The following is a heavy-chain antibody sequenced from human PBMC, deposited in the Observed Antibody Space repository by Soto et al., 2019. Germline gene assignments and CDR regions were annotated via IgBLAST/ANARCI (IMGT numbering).Heavy chain of an antibody. V-gene: IGHV1-58*01. CDR1: GFTFTSSA. J-gene: IGHJ4*02. CDR2: IVVGSGST. CDR3: AADKGYSYGYGSY. D-gene: IGHD5-18*01. Sequence: SVKVSCKASGFTFTSSAVQWVRQARGQRLEWIGWIVVGSGSTDYAQKFQERVTLTRDMSTSTAYMGLSSMRSEETAVYYCAADKGYSYGYGSYWGQGTLVTVSS.